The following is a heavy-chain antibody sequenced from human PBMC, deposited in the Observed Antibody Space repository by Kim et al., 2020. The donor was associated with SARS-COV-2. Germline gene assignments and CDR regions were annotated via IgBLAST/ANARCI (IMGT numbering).Heavy chain of an antibody. Sequence: TEYHENFQGRVSLTTDTSANTAYMELISLRSDDSAVYYCARNMLRTTTLDYWGQGTLVTVSS. CDR3: ARNMLRTTTLDY. D-gene: IGHD4-17*01. V-gene: IGHV1-3*01. J-gene: IGHJ4*02. CDR2: T.